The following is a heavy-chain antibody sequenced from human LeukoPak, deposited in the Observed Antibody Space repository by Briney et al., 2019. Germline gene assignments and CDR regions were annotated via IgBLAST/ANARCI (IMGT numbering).Heavy chain of an antibody. D-gene: IGHD6-13*01. CDR3: ARGLGTCNRAGSSSWYWFDT. CDR1: AYTFTSYD. CDR2: MNPNSGNT. Sequence: GASVKVSCKASAYTFTSYDINWVRQATGQGLEWMGWMNPNSGNTGYAQMFQGRVTITSNTSISTAYLELSSLTSEDTAVYYCARGLGTCNRAGSSSWYWFDTWGQGTLVTVSS. J-gene: IGHJ5*02. V-gene: IGHV1-8*03.